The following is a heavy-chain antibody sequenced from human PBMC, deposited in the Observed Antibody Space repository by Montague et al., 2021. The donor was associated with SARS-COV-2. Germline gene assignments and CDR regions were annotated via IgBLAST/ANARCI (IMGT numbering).Heavy chain of an antibody. D-gene: IGHD1-26*01. CDR1: GFTFSSYA. Sequence: SLSLSWAASGFTFSSYAMHWVRQAPGKGLEWVAVISYDGSNKYYADSVKGRFTISRDNSKNTLYLQMNSLRAEDTAVYYCARDARRNSGNYSVYWGQGTLVTVSS. J-gene: IGHJ4*02. CDR2: ISYDGSNK. CDR3: ARDARRNSGNYSVY. V-gene: IGHV3-30-3*01.